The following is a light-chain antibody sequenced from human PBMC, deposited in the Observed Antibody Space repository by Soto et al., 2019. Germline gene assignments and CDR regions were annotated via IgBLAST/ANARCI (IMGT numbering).Light chain of an antibody. J-gene: IGKJ5*01. CDR3: QHRSNWPPPPIT. CDR2: DAS. Sequence: EIVLTQSPATLSLSPGERATLSCRASQSVSSYLAWYQQKPGQAPRLLIYDASNRATGIPARFSGSGSGTDFTLNISSLEPEDFAVYYCQHRSNWPPPPITFGQGTRLEIK. V-gene: IGKV3-11*01. CDR1: QSVSSY.